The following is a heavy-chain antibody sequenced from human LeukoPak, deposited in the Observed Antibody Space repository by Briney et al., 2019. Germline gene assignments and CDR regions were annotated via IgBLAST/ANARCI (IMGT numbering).Heavy chain of an antibody. V-gene: IGHV3-7*01. D-gene: IGHD3-9*01. J-gene: IGHJ4*02. CDR3: ARVRVLRYFDWLYSFDY. Sequence: GGSLRLSCAASGFTFSSYWMSWVRQAPGKGLEWVANIKQDGSEKYYVDSVKGRFTISRDNAKNSLYLQMNSLRAEDTAVYYCARVRVLRYFDWLYSFDYWGQGTLVTASS. CDR2: IKQDGSEK. CDR1: GFTFSSYW.